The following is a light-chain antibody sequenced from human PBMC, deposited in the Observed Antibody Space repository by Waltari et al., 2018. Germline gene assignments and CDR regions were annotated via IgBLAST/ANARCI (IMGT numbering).Light chain of an antibody. Sequence: DLQLTQSPSSLSASVGDRVAITCRASQSIGNYVDWYQQKPWQPPNLLIYAASTLQSGVPSRFSGGGSGTDFTLTISSLQAEDLATYYCQQSYTSPITFGQGTRLEIK. V-gene: IGKV1-39*01. CDR2: AAS. CDR3: QQSYTSPIT. J-gene: IGKJ5*01. CDR1: QSIGNY.